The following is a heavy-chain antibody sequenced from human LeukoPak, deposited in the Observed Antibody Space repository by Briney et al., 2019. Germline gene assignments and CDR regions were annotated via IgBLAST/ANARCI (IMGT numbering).Heavy chain of an antibody. CDR1: GGSISSYY. Sequence: SETLSLTCTVSGGSISSYYWSWIRQPPGKGLEWIGYIYYSGSTNYNPSLKSRVTISVDTSKNQFSLKLSSVTAADTAVYYCARAMTDGDYYHMDVWGKGTTVTVSS. J-gene: IGHJ6*03. V-gene: IGHV4-59*01. CDR2: IYYSGST. D-gene: IGHD3-22*01. CDR3: ARAMTDGDYYHMDV.